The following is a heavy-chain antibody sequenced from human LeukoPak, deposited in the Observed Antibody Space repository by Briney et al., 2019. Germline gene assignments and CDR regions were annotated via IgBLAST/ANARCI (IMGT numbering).Heavy chain of an antibody. V-gene: IGHV3-23*01. CDR3: AKDNEGYYMDV. CDR2: ISYRIDTT. D-gene: IGHD1-1*01. Sequence: GGSQRLSCAASGFTFSSYAMSWVRQAPGKGLEWVSSISYRIDTTYYADSVKGRFTISRDNSKNTLYLQMNSLRAEDTAVYYCAKDNEGYYMDVWGKGTTVTVSS. CDR1: GFTFSSYA. J-gene: IGHJ6*03.